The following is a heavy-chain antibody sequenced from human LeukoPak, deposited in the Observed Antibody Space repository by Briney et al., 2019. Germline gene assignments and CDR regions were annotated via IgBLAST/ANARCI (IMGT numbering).Heavy chain of an antibody. Sequence: GGSLRLPCAASGFTFSSYGMHWVRQAPGKGLEWVAVISYDGSNKYYADSVKGRFTISRDNSKNTLYLQMNSLRAEDTAVYYCAKGWFDPWGQGTLVTVSS. CDR3: AKGWFDP. CDR2: ISYDGSNK. CDR1: GFTFSSYG. J-gene: IGHJ5*02. V-gene: IGHV3-30*18.